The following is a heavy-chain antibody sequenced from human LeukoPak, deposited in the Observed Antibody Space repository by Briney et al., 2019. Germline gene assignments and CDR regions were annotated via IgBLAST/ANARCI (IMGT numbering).Heavy chain of an antibody. V-gene: IGHV4-39*02. CDR3: ARLRKGRYFDYFFES. D-gene: IGHD3-9*01. Sequence: PSETLSLTCTVSGDSVTTINSYWGWIRQPPGKGLEWIGNVYYSGTANYSPSLRSRVTMSVDTSKNRFTLKMTSVTAADTAVYFCARLRKGRYFDYFFESWGQGALVTVSS. CDR1: GDSVTTINSY. CDR2: VYYSGTA. J-gene: IGHJ4*02.